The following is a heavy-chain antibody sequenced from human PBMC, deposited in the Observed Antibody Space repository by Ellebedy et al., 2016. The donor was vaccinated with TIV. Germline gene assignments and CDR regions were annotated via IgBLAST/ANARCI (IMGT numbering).Heavy chain of an antibody. CDR1: GLTLSRFT. Sequence: GGSLRLSCAASGLTLSRFTIHWVRQAPGKGLEWVAAISYDGKSEYFADSVKGRLTVSRDNSKNTVSLHMNSLRPEDSAIYYCARGHTSGWYLTDYWGQGTLVTVSA. V-gene: IGHV3-30*04. J-gene: IGHJ4*02. CDR3: ARGHTSGWYLTDY. D-gene: IGHD6-19*01. CDR2: ISYDGKSE.